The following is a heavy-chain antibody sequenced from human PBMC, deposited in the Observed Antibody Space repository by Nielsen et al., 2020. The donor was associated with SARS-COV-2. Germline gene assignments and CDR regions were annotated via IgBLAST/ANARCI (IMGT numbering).Heavy chain of an antibody. CDR1: GFTFSSDA. Sequence: GGSLRLSCAASGFTFSSDAMSWVRQAPGKGLEWVSAISGSGGSTYYADSGKGRFTISRDYSKNTLDLQMNSMRAEDTAVYYCAKGPLQPQWLVSALDYWGQGTLVTVSS. D-gene: IGHD6-19*01. CDR3: AKGPLQPQWLVSALDY. CDR2: ISGSGGST. V-gene: IGHV3-23*01. J-gene: IGHJ4*02.